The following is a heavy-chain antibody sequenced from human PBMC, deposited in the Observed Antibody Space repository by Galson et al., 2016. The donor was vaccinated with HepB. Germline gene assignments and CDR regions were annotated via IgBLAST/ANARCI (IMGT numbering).Heavy chain of an antibody. CDR1: GGTFNNYF. CDR2: INDSGVT. J-gene: IGHJ1*01. CDR3: ARAPYSSRLYKYFQY. V-gene: IGHV4-34*01. D-gene: IGHD4-11*01. Sequence: TLSLTCLVRGGTFNNYFWTWIRQTPGKGLEWIGEINDSGVTKYNPSLRSRVTLSKDTSKNQFSLNLTSLTVADAAMYYCARAPYSSRLYKYFQYWGQGTLVTVSS.